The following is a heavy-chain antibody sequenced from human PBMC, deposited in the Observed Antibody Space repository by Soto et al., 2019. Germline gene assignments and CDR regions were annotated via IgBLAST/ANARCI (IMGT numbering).Heavy chain of an antibody. CDR3: VREGRGSFDF. Sequence: GGSLRLSCAASGFIFTNYAMNWVRQAPGRGLEWVSVIGGRGNSAYYADSVQGRFTISRDNSKNTLSLQMSSLTADDTAIYYCVREGRGSFDFWGRGTMVTVS. CDR1: GFIFTNYA. D-gene: IGHD5-12*01. V-gene: IGHV3-23*01. CDR2: IGGRGNSA. J-gene: IGHJ3*01.